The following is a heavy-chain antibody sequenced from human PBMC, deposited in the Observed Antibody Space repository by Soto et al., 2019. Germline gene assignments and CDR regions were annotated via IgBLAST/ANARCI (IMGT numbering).Heavy chain of an antibody. V-gene: IGHV3-30*18. Sequence: QVQLVESGGGVVQPGRSPRLSCAASGFTFSNFGMHWVRQAPGKGLEWVAAISSDGGDKYYSHSVKDRFTVSRDNSRNTLFLQMNSLRVEDTAVYYCAKGWDVARQELDRWGQGILVTVSS. J-gene: IGHJ5*02. CDR3: AKGWDVARQELDR. CDR2: ISSDGGDK. D-gene: IGHD1-26*01. CDR1: GFTFSNFG.